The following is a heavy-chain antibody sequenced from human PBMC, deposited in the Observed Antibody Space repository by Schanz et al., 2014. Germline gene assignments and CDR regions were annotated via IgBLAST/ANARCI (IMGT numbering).Heavy chain of an antibody. CDR3: ARLATSKSRLGDAVDI. Sequence: VQLVESGGGLVQPGGSLRLSCAASGFTFSSYAMHWVRQAPGKGLEWVAVISSDGTNKYYADSVQGRFTLSKDFSKDTLYLQLTSLRPEDTAVYYCARLATSKSRLGDAVDIWGQGTMVTVSS. CDR1: GFTFSSYA. J-gene: IGHJ3*02. D-gene: IGHD6-6*01. CDR2: ISSDGTNK. V-gene: IGHV3-30*04.